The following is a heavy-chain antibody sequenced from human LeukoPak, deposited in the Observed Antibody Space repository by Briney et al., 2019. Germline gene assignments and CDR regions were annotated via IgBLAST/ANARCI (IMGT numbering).Heavy chain of an antibody. CDR3: ARVIRSGYYYYYGMDV. D-gene: IGHD2-15*01. Sequence: GGSLRLSCAASGFTFSSYSMNWVRQAPVKGLEWVSYISSSSSTIYYADSVKGRFTISRDNAKNSLYLQMNSLRDEDTAVYYCARVIRSGYYYYYGMDVRGQGTTVTVSS. CDR1: GFTFSSYS. CDR2: ISSSSSTI. V-gene: IGHV3-48*02. J-gene: IGHJ6*02.